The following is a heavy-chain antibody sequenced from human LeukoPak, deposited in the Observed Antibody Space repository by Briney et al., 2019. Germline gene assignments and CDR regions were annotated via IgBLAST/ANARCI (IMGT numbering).Heavy chain of an antibody. J-gene: IGHJ4*02. V-gene: IGHV3-30*03. CDR3: VALYCSGGSCYF. Sequence: GGSLRLSCAASGFTFSSYGMHWVRQAPGKGLEWVAVISYDGSNKYYADSVKGRFTISRGNSKNTLYLQMNSLRAEDTAVYYCVALYCSGGSCYFWGQGTLSPSPQ. CDR1: GFTFSSYG. D-gene: IGHD2-15*01. CDR2: ISYDGSNK.